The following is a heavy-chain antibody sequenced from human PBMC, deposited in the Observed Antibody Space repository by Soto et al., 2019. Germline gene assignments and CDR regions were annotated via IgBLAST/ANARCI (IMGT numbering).Heavy chain of an antibody. CDR3: AKDIDIVVVPAAMFA. Sequence: GGSLRLSCAASGFTFSSYAMSWVRQAPGKGLEWVSAISGSGGSTYYADSVKGRFTISRDNSKNTLYLQMNSLRAEDTAVYYCAKDIDIVVVPAAMFAWGQGTLVTVSS. J-gene: IGHJ4*02. D-gene: IGHD2-2*01. CDR1: GFTFSSYA. V-gene: IGHV3-23*01. CDR2: ISGSGGST.